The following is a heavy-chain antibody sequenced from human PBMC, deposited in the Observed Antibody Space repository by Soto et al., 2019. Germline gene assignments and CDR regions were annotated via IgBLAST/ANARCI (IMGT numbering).Heavy chain of an antibody. D-gene: IGHD1-26*01. Sequence: SETLSLTCAVSGGSISSSNWWSWVRQPPGKGLEWIGEIYHSGSTNYNPSLKSRVTISVDKSKNQFSLKLSSLTAADTAVYYCARVSGSYYYGMDVWGQGTTVT. V-gene: IGHV4-4*02. CDR2: IYHSGST. J-gene: IGHJ6*02. CDR1: GGSISSSNW. CDR3: ARVSGSYYYGMDV.